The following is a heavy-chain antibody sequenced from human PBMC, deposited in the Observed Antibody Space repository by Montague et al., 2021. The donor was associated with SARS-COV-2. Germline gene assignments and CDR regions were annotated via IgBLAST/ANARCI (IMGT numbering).Heavy chain of an antibody. Sequence: SETLSLTCVVYGGSFSGSYWRWIRQPPGKGLEWIGEINHSGSTNYNPSLKSRVTISVDTSKTQFSLRLNSVTAADTAVYYCARGGGDSYGALDYWGQGTLVTVSS. J-gene: IGHJ4*02. V-gene: IGHV4-34*01. D-gene: IGHD5-18*01. CDR3: ARGGGDSYGALDY. CDR1: GGSFSGSY. CDR2: INHSGST.